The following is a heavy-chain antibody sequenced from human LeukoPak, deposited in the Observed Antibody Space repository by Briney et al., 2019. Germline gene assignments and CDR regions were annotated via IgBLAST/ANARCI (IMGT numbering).Heavy chain of an antibody. CDR1: GGSISSYY. CDR2: IYYSGST. J-gene: IGHJ4*02. Sequence: PSETLSLTCTVSGGSISSYYWSWIRQPPGKGLEWIGYIYYSGSTNYNPSLKGRVTISVDTSKNKFSLKLSSVTAADTAVYYCARGRTYCSGGSCYPPADYWGQGTLVTVSS. CDR3: ARGRTYCSGGSCYPPADY. V-gene: IGHV4-59*01. D-gene: IGHD2-15*01.